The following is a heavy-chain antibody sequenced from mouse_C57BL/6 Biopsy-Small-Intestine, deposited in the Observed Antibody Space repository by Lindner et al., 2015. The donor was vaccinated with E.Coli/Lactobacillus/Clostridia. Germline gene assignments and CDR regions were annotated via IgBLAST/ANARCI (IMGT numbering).Heavy chain of an antibody. D-gene: IGHD4-1*01. V-gene: IGHV1-80*01. Sequence: VQLQESGAELVKPGASVKISCKASGYAFSSYWMNWVKQRPGKGLEWIGQIYPGDGDTNYNGKFKGKATLTADKSSSTAHMQLSSLTSEDSAVYFCAGGTPFAYWGQGTLVTVSA. CDR3: AGGTPFAY. J-gene: IGHJ3*01. CDR2: IYPGDGDT. CDR1: GYAFSSYW.